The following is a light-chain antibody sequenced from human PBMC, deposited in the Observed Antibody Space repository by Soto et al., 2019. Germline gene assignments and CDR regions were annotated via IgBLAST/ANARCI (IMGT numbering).Light chain of an antibody. Sequence: QSVLTQPASVSGSPGQSITISCTGTNSDVGGYNYVSWYQQHPGKAPKLLIYDVSSRPSGLSNRFSGSKSGNTASLIISGLQAEDGADYYCASYTNSITYVVGSGTKVTAL. V-gene: IGLV2-14*03. CDR2: DVS. CDR1: NSDVGGYNY. CDR3: ASYTNSITYV. J-gene: IGLJ1*01.